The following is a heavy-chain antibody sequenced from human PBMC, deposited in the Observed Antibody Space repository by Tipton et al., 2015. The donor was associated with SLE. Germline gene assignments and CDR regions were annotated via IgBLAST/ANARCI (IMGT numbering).Heavy chain of an antibody. CDR2: MNPNSGNT. J-gene: IGHJ4*02. CDR1: GYTFTGYD. V-gene: IGHV1-8*01. Sequence: QLVQSGAEVKKPGASVKVSCKASGYTFTGYDINWVRQATGQGLEWMGWMNPNSGNTGYAQKFQGRVTITADESTSTAYMELSSRRSEDTAVYYCARDRRIAVAGSHFDYWGQGTLVTVSS. D-gene: IGHD6-19*01. CDR3: ARDRRIAVAGSHFDY.